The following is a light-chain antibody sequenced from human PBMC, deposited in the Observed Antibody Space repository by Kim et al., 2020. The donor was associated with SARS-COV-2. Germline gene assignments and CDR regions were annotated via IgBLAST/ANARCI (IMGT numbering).Light chain of an antibody. J-gene: IGLJ2*01. CDR1: SLRNYY. CDR2: GEN. V-gene: IGLV3-19*01. CDR3: NCRDSSGNHLV. Sequence: ALGQTVRITCQGDSLRNYYASWYQKKPGQAPVFVIYGENNRPSGIPDRFSGSFSGNTASLTITGAQAEDEADYYCNCRDSSGNHLVFGGGTQLTVL.